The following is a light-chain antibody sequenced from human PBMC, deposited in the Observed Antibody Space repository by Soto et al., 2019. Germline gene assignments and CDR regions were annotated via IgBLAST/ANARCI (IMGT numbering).Light chain of an antibody. CDR1: QSVSSNY. CDR3: HQYGRSPRT. V-gene: IGKV3-20*01. J-gene: IGKJ5*01. CDR2: DAS. Sequence: EIVLTQSPGTLSLSPGEIATLSFRASQSVSSNYLAWYQLKPGQAPRLLIYDASTRATGIPDRVSGSGSGTDFTLTISRLEPEDFAVYSCHQYGRSPRTFGQGTRLEIK.